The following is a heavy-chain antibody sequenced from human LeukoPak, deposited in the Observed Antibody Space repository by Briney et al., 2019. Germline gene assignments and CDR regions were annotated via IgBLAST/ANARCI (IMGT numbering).Heavy chain of an antibody. CDR3: ARGVPGYCSGTSCYKDYYYMDV. D-gene: IGHD2-2*02. V-gene: IGHV3-11*04. Sequence: PGGSLRLSCAVSGFTFSDYYMSWIRQTPGKGLEWLSYISSSGNTIYYADSVKGRFTISRDNAKNSLYLQINSLRAEDTAVYYCARGVPGYCSGTSCYKDYYYMDVWGKGTTVTVSS. CDR2: ISSSGNTI. J-gene: IGHJ6*03. CDR1: GFTFSDYY.